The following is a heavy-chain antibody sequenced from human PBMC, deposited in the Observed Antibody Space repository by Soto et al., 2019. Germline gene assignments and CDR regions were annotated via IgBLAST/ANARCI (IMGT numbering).Heavy chain of an antibody. D-gene: IGHD2-15*01. Sequence: SETLSLTCTVSGCSISSSSYYWCWILQPPGKGLEWIGSIYYSGSTYYNPSLKSRVTISVDTSKNQFSLKLSSVTAADTAVYYCARHTPAISISDHWGQGTLVTVSS. CDR2: IYYSGST. V-gene: IGHV4-39*01. J-gene: IGHJ4*02. CDR1: GCSISSSSYY. CDR3: ARHTPAISISDH.